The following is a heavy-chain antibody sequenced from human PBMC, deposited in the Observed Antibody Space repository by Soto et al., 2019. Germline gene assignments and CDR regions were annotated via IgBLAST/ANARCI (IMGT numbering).Heavy chain of an antibody. J-gene: IGHJ5*02. CDR3: ARDSRVPT. CDR2: IYYTGST. V-gene: IGHV4-59*01. CDR1: CDSITNYY. Sequence: PSETLSLICTFSCDSITNYYWSWIRQPPGKGLEWVGNIYYTGSTNYNPSLKSRVTISIDTSKNQFSLRLSSVTAADTAVYYCARDSRVPTWGQGTLVTVSS.